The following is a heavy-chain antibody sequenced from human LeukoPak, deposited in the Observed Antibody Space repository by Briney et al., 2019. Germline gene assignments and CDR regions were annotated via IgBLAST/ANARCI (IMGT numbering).Heavy chain of an antibody. D-gene: IGHD1-1*01. Sequence: GGSLRLSCAASGFTFRTYAMNWVRQAPGKGREWVSGFGVSGSTYYADSVKGRFTIYRDNYKNTLYLQINSLRVEHTAVYYCATALLRASTYMDVWGKGTTVTVSS. CDR3: ATALLRASTYMDV. V-gene: IGHV3-23*01. CDR2: FGVSGST. CDR1: GFTFRTYA. J-gene: IGHJ6*03.